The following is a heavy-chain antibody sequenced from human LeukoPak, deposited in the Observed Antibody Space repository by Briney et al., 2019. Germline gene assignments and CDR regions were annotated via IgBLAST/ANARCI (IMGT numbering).Heavy chain of an antibody. Sequence: GGSLRLSCAASGFNFSSYGMHWVRQAPGKGLEWVAVIYYDGSNKYYADSVKGRFSISRDNAKNSLYLQMNSLRAEDTAVYYCARDRGLCSSTSCYRAPPFDLWGRGTLVTVSS. CDR1: GFNFSSYG. CDR3: ARDRGLCSSTSCYRAPPFDL. V-gene: IGHV3-33*01. D-gene: IGHD2-2*02. CDR2: IYYDGSNK. J-gene: IGHJ2*01.